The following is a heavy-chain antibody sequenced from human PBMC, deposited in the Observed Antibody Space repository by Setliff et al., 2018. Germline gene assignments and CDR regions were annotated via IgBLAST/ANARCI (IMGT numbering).Heavy chain of an antibody. CDR3: ARGFDVCGGGACYTDGPYYFDY. V-gene: IGHV4-39*01. CDR1: GGPINSDRYY. D-gene: IGHD2-21*02. J-gene: IGHJ4*02. CDR2: MYSSGST. Sequence: NPSETLSLTCTVSGGPINSDRYYWGWIRQPPGKGLEWIGSMYSSGSTYYNPSLKSRVTISVDTSQNQFSLKLSSVAAADTAVYYCARGFDVCGGGACYTDGPYYFDYWGLGTLVTSPQ.